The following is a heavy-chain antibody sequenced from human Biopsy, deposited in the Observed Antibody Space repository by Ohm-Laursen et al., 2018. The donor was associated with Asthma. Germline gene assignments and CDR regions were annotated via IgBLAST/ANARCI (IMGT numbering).Heavy chain of an antibody. V-gene: IGHV4-39*01. CDR1: GGSISSSSYY. J-gene: IGHJ4*02. CDR3: VSPPGY. Sequence: SETLSLTCTVSGGSISSSSYYWGWIRRPPGKGLEFIGTIYYSGSTYYNPSLKSRVTLSVDASKNQFSLKLTSVTAADTAVYYCVSPPGYWGQGTLVHVSS. CDR2: IYYSGST.